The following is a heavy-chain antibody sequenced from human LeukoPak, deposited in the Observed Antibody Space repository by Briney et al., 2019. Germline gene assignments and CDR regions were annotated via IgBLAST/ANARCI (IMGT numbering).Heavy chain of an antibody. J-gene: IGHJ5*02. D-gene: IGHD1-7*01. Sequence: SETLSLTCTVSGGSISSSSYYWGWIRQPPGKGLEWIGSIYYSGSTYYNPSLKSRVTISVDTSKNQFSLKLSSVTAADTAVYYCARGNWNYYNWFDPWGQGTLVTVSS. CDR2: IYYSGST. V-gene: IGHV4-39*01. CDR1: GGSISSSSYY. CDR3: ARGNWNYYNWFDP.